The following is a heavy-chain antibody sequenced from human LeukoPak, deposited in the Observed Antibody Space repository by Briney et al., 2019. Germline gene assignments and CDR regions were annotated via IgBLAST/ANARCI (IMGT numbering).Heavy chain of an antibody. CDR2: INAGNGNT. CDR3: PRYSSTGWFEYYYYGMDV. Sequence: GASVKVSCKASGYTFTSYDMHWVRQAPGQRLEWRGWINAGNGNTKYSQKFQGRVTITRDTSASTAYMELSSLRSEDTAVYYCPRYSSTGWFEYYYYGMDVWGQGTTVTVSS. V-gene: IGHV1-3*01. CDR1: GYTFTSYD. D-gene: IGHD6-19*01. J-gene: IGHJ6*02.